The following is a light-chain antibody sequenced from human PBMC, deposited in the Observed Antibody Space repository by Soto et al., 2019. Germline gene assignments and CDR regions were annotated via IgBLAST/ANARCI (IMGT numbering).Light chain of an antibody. V-gene: IGKV1-5*01. Sequence: DVQMTQSPSTLSASVGDRVTITCRASQSISSWLAWYQQKPGKAPTLLIYDASSLESGVPSRFSGSGSGTEFTLTISSLQPDDFATYYCQQYNSLTFGQGTKVDI. CDR3: QQYNSLT. CDR2: DAS. J-gene: IGKJ1*01. CDR1: QSISSW.